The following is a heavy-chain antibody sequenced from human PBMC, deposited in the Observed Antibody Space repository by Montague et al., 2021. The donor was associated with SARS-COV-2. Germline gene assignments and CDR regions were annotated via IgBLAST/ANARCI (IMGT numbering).Heavy chain of an antibody. V-gene: IGHV4-34*01. CDR1: GGSFSGYY. J-gene: IGHJ4*02. D-gene: IGHD4-23*01. CDR2: INHSGTT. CDR3: ARWDPQTLTLIGLRGKSASDY. Sequence: ETLSLTCAVYGGSFSGYYRTWIRQSPGKGLEWIAEINHSGTTNYNFNPSLRSRVTISVDTSKSQFSLKLSSVTAADTGVYYCARWDPQTLTLIGLRGKSASDYWGQGTLVTVSS.